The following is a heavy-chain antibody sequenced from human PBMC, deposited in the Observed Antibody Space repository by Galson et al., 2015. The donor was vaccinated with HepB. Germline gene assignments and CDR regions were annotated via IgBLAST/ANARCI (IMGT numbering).Heavy chain of an antibody. CDR2: ISYDGSNK. J-gene: IGHJ4*02. Sequence: LRLSCAASGFTFSSYAMHWVRQAPGKGLEWAAVISYDGSNKYYADSVKGRFTISRDNSRNTLYLQMNSLRAEDTAVYYCARGFRGVDIVVVPAAISDYWGQGTLVTVSS. V-gene: IGHV3-30-3*01. CDR1: GFTFSSYA. D-gene: IGHD2-2*02. CDR3: ARGFRGVDIVVVPAAISDY.